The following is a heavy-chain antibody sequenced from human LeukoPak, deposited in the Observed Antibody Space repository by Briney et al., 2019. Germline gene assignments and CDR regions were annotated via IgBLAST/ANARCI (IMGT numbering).Heavy chain of an antibody. V-gene: IGHV3-30*02. CDR2: IQTDGSDK. Sequence: PGGSLRLSCAASGINFRASGMHWVRQAPGMGLEWATFIQTDGSDKKYAASVAGRFTISRDNSKNTVYLHMNSLRPDDTALYYCAREGGTVVVGRFDYWGQGTLVTVSS. CDR3: AREGGTVVVGRFDY. J-gene: IGHJ4*02. CDR1: GINFRASG. D-gene: IGHD2-2*01.